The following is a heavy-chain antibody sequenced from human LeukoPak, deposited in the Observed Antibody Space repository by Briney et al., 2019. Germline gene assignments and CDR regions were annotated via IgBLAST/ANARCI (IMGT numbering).Heavy chain of an antibody. V-gene: IGHV4-4*07. CDR2: PYTSGST. D-gene: IGHD1-26*01. CDR1: GGSISSYY. J-gene: IGHJ4*02. Sequence: SETLSLTCSVSGGSISSYYWSWIRQPAGKGLEWIGRPYTSGSTNYNPSLKSRVTMSVDTSKNQFSLKLSSVTAADTAVYYCARDGRVGAQYYFDYWGQGTLVTVSS. CDR3: ARDGRVGAQYYFDY.